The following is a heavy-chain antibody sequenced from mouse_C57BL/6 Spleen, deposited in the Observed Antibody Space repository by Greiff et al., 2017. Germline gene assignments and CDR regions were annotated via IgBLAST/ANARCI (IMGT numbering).Heavy chain of an antibody. J-gene: IGHJ3*01. CDR2: ISSGSSTI. CDR1: GFTFSDYG. Sequence: EVMLVESGGGLVKPGGSLKLSCAASGFTFSDYGMHWVRQAPEKGLEWVAYISSGSSTIYYADTVTGRCTITRDNAKNTLFLQMTSLRSEDTAMYYCARTGFAYWGQGTLVTVSA. CDR3: ARTGFAY. D-gene: IGHD4-1*01. V-gene: IGHV5-17*01.